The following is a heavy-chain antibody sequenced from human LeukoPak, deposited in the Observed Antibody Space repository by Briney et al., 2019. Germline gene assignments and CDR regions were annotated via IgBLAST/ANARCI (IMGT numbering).Heavy chain of an antibody. Sequence: ASAKVSCKASGYTFTSYDINWVRQATGQGLEWMGWMNPNSGNTGYAQKFQGRVTMTRNTSISTAYMELSSLRSEDTAVYYCVTASVPTSYYYYYYGMDVWGQGTTVTVSS. J-gene: IGHJ6*02. CDR3: VTASVPTSYYYYYYGMDV. CDR1: GYTFTSYD. D-gene: IGHD1-14*01. V-gene: IGHV1-8*01. CDR2: MNPNSGNT.